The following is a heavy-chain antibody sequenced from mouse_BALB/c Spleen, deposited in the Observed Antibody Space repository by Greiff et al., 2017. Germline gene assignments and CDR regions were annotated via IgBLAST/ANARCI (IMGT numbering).Heavy chain of an antibody. V-gene: IGHV5-6-3*01. CDR3: ARRGSYEGAMDY. Sequence: EVMLVESGGGLVQPGGSLKLSCAASGFTFSSYGMSWVRQTPDKRLELVATINSNGGSTYYPDSVKGRFTISRDNAKNTLYLQMSSLKSEDTAMYYCARRGSYEGAMDYWGQGTSVTVSS. J-gene: IGHJ4*01. CDR2: INSNGGST. D-gene: IGHD1-1*01. CDR1: GFTFSSYG.